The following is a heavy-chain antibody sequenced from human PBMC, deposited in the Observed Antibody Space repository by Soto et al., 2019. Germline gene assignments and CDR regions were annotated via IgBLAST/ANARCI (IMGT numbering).Heavy chain of an antibody. D-gene: IGHD1-26*01. J-gene: IGHJ4*02. CDR3: ARDRGSYALDY. CDR1: GYTFTSYG. V-gene: IGHV1-18*01. CDR2: ISAYNGNT. Sequence: QVQLVQSGAEVKKPGASVKVSCKASGYTFTSYGFIWVRQAPGQGLEWMGWISAYNGNTNYAQKVQGRXTXTTXTSTTTAYMELRSLRSDDTAVYYCARDRGSYALDYWGQGTLVTVSS.